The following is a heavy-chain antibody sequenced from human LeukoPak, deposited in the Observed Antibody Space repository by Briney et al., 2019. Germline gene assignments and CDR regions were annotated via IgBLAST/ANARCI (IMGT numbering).Heavy chain of an antibody. Sequence: ASVKVSCKSSGYTFTGHYIHWVRQAPGQGLEWMGRIHPNSGDTIYAQKFQGRVTMTRDTSISTAYMELSRLRSDDTAVYYCARDPGLVVVPAANNWFDPWGQGTLVTVSS. CDR2: IHPNSGDT. D-gene: IGHD2-2*01. CDR3: ARDPGLVVVPAANNWFDP. V-gene: IGHV1-2*06. J-gene: IGHJ5*02. CDR1: GYTFTGHY.